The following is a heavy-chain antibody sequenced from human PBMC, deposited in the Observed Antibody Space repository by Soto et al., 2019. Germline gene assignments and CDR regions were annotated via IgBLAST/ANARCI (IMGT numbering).Heavy chain of an antibody. CDR1: GYTFNSYG. J-gene: IGHJ4*02. CDR3: ARRALDY. Sequence: ASLKVSCKASGYTFNSYGVNWVRQAPGQGLEWMGCISANNGDTYYAQKFQGRVTMTTDTSTSTAYMELRSLRSDDTAVYYCARRALDYGGQGTLVPVSS. CDR2: ISANNGDT. V-gene: IGHV1-18*01.